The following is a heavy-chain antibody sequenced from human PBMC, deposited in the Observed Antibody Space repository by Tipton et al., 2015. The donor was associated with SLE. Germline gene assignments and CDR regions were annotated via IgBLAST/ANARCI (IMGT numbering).Heavy chain of an antibody. J-gene: IGHJ4*02. CDR2: ITGNSDNT. V-gene: IGHV3-9*01. D-gene: IGHD3-22*01. CDR1: GFTFDDYA. Sequence: QLVQSGGGLVQPGGSLRLSCAASGFTFDDYAMHWVRQVPGKGLEWVSCITGNSDNTDYADPVKGRFTISRDNAKNSLYLQMNSPRAEDTALYYCAKDESDYYFRYFDSWGQGTLVTVSS. CDR3: AKDESDYYFRYFDS.